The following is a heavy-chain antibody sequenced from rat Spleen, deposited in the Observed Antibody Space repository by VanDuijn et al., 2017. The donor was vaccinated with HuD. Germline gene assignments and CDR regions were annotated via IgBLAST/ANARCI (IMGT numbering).Heavy chain of an antibody. V-gene: IGHV5-25*01. CDR1: GFTFNNYD. J-gene: IGHJ2*01. Sequence: EVQLVESGGGLVQPGRSMKLSCAASGFTFNNYDMVWVRQAPTKGLKWVASISYDGSTAYYRDSVKGRFTISRDNANSTLYLQMDSLRSEDTATYYCARGYYFDYWGKGVMVSVSS. CDR3: ARGYYFDY. CDR2: ISYDGSTA.